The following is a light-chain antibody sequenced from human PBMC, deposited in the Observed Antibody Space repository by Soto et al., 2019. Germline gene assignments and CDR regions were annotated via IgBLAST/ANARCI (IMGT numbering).Light chain of an antibody. CDR2: AAS. CDR1: QGISSY. CDR3: QQLNSYPAT. J-gene: IGKJ1*01. V-gene: IGKV1-9*01. Sequence: IQLTQSPSSLSASVGDRVTITCRASQGISSYLAWYQQKPGKAPKLLIYAASTLQSGVPSRFSGSGSGTDFTLTISSLQPEDCATYYCQQLNSYPATFGQGTKVEIK.